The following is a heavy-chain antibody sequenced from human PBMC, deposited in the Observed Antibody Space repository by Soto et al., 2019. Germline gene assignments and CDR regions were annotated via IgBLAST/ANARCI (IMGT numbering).Heavy chain of an antibody. Sequence: QVQLVQSGAEVKKPGASVKVSCKASGYTFTSYAMHWVRQAPGQRLEWMGWINTGNGNTKYSQKFQGRVTITRDTSASTAYRELSSLRSEDTAVYYCARARTVETAMVYYYYGMDVWGQGTTVTVSS. CDR2: INTGNGNT. J-gene: IGHJ6*02. V-gene: IGHV1-3*04. CDR1: GYTFTSYA. D-gene: IGHD5-18*01. CDR3: ARARTVETAMVYYYYGMDV.